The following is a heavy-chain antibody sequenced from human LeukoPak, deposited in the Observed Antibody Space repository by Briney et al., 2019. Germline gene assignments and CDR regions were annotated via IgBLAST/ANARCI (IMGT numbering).Heavy chain of an antibody. CDR1: GFTFSSYA. J-gene: IGHJ3*02. V-gene: IGHV3-30-3*01. CDR2: ISYDGSNK. D-gene: IGHD3-9*01. Sequence: GRSLRLSCAASGFTFSSYAMHWVRQAPGKGLEWVAVISYDGSNKYYADSVKGRFTISRDNAMNSLSLQMNSLRADDAAVYYCARASSKQLAGYLPDGFDIWGQGTMVTVSS. CDR3: ARASSKQLAGYLPDGFDI.